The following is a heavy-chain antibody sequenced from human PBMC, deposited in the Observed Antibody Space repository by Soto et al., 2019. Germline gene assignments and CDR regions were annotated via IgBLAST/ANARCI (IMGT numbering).Heavy chain of an antibody. J-gene: IGHJ4*02. V-gene: IGHV3-23*01. CDR2: ISGSGGST. CDR1: GFTLSSYA. D-gene: IGHD1-26*01. CDR3: ATDHGYSGSYPIFDY. Sequence: GGSLRLSFAAAGFTLSSYAMSWVRQAPGKGLEWVSAISGSGGSTYYAASVKGRFTIYRDNSKTTLYLHMNGLRAEDTAVSYCATDHGYSGSYPIFDYWGQGTLVTVSS.